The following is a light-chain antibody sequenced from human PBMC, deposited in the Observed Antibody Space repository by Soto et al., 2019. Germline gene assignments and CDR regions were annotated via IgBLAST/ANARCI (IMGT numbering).Light chain of an antibody. V-gene: IGKV3-15*01. CDR3: QKYNNWPPIT. Sequence: EIVMTQSPATLSVSPGERATLSCRASQSVSSNLAWYQQKPGQAPRLLIYGASTRATGIPDRFSGSGSGTEFTLTIRSLQSEDFAVYYCQKYNNWPPITFGKGKRLEIK. J-gene: IGKJ5*01. CDR1: QSVSSN. CDR2: GAS.